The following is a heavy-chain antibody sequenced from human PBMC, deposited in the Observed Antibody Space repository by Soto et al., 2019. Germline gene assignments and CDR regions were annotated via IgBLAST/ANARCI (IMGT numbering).Heavy chain of an antibody. CDR1: GGSINSYY. D-gene: IGHD2-15*01. J-gene: IGHJ5*02. V-gene: IGHV4-59*01. CDR3: ARTGYCSGGSCYSGGWFDP. Sequence: PSETLSLTCTVSGGSINSYYWSWIRQPPGKGLEWIGYIYYSGSTDYNPSLKSRVTISVDTSKNQFSLKLSSVTAADTAVYYCARTGYCSGGSCYSGGWFDPWGQGTLVTVSS. CDR2: IYYSGST.